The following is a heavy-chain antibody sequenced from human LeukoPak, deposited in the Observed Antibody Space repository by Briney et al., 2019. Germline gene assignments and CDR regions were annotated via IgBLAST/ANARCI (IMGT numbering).Heavy chain of an antibody. J-gene: IGHJ4*02. V-gene: IGHV3-74*01. D-gene: IGHD1-14*01. CDR3: ARSNQADDY. CDR1: GFTFSSYA. Sequence: GGSLRLSCAASGFTFSSYAMSWVRQAPGKGLVWVSRINSGGSRTTYADSVKGRFTISRDNAKNTLYLQMDSLRAEDTGVYYCARSNQADDYWGQGTLVTVSS. CDR2: INSGGSRT.